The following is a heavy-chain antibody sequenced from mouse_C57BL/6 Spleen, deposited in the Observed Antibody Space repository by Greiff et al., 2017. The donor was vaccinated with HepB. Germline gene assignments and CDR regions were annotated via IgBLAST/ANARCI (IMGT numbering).Heavy chain of an antibody. CDR1: GYTFTSYG. CDR2: IYPRSGNT. V-gene: IGHV1-81*01. CDR3: AIAYYSNYEDAMDY. D-gene: IGHD2-5*01. Sequence: QVHVKQSGAELARPGASVKLSCKASGYTFTSYGISWVKQRTGQGLEWIGEIYPRSGNTYYNEKFKGKATLTADKSSSTAYMELRSLTSEDSAVYFCAIAYYSNYEDAMDYWGQGTSVTVSS. J-gene: IGHJ4*01.